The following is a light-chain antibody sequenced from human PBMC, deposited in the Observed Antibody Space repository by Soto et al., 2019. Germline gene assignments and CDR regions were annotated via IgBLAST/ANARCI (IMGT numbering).Light chain of an antibody. CDR2: GAS. CDR1: ESLSSAY. CDR3: QQYGSSPLT. Sequence: EIVLTQSPGTLSLSPGERATLSCRASESLSSAYLAWYQQKPGQAPRLLLYGASTRATGIPARFSGSGPGTDFTLTISSLEPEDFAVYYCQQYGSSPLTFGEGPR. V-gene: IGKV3-20*01. J-gene: IGKJ4*01.